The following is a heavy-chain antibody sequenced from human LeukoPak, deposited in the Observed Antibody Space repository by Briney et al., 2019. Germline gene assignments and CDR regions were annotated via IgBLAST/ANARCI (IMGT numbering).Heavy chain of an antibody. Sequence: GESLKIACKGSGYSFTSHWIGWVRQMPGKGLEWMGIVNPDDSDTIYSPSFQGQVTISADESITTAYLQWSSLKASDTAMYYCARLRWPRGGRSSFDYWGQGALVTVSS. CDR3: ARLRWPRGGRSSFDY. V-gene: IGHV5-51*01. D-gene: IGHD3-10*01. J-gene: IGHJ4*02. CDR1: GYSFTSHW. CDR2: VNPDDSDT.